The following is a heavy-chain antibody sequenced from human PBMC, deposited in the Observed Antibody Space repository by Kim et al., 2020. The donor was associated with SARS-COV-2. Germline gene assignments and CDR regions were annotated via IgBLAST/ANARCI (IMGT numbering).Heavy chain of an antibody. CDR1: GGSFSGYY. Sequence: SETLSLTCAVYGGSFSGYYWSWIRQPPGKGLEWIGEINHSGSTNYNPSLKSRVTISVDTSKNQFSLKLSSVTAADTAVYYCASQTNRVVPAAIGAWGQGTLVTVSS. CDR2: INHSGST. CDR3: ASQTNRVVPAAIGA. D-gene: IGHD2-2*01. V-gene: IGHV4-34*01. J-gene: IGHJ5*02.